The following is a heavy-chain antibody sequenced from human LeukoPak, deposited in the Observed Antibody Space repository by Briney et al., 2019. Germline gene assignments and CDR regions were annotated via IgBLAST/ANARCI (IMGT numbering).Heavy chain of an antibody. D-gene: IGHD2-2*01. CDR2: IIPIFGTA. J-gene: IGHJ3*02. Sequence: GASVKVSCKASGGTFSSYAISWVRQAPGQGLEWMGGIIPIFGTANYAQKFQGRVTITTDESTSTAYMELSSLRSEDTAVYYCARVKASHRQDAFDIWGQGTMATVSS. CDR3: ARVKASHRQDAFDI. CDR1: GGTFSSYA. V-gene: IGHV1-69*05.